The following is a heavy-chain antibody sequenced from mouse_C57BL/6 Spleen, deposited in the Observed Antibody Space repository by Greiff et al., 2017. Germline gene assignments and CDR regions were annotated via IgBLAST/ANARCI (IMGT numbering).Heavy chain of an antibody. J-gene: IGHJ4*01. CDR1: GYTFTSYW. V-gene: IGHV1-69*01. Sequence: QVQLQQPGAELVMPGASVKLSCKASGYTFTSYWMHWVKQRPGQGLEWIGEFDPSDSYTNYNQKFKGKSTLTVDKSSSTAYMQLSRLTSEDSAVYYCAKRRLRTGAMDYWGQGTSVTVSS. CDR3: AKRRLRTGAMDY. CDR2: FDPSDSYT. D-gene: IGHD1-1*01.